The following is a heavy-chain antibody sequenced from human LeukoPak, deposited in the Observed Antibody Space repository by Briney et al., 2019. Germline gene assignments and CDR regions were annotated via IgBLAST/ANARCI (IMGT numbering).Heavy chain of an antibody. CDR3: ARGDCSGGSCYLSLTTIDY. Sequence: GGSLRLSCAASGFTFSSYAMNWVRQAPGKGLEWVSAITGSGGRTYYADSVKGRFTISRDNAKNSLYLQMNSLRAEDTAVYYCARGDCSGGSCYLSLTTIDYWGQGTLVTVSS. CDR2: ITGSGGRT. V-gene: IGHV3-23*01. J-gene: IGHJ4*02. CDR1: GFTFSSYA. D-gene: IGHD2-15*01.